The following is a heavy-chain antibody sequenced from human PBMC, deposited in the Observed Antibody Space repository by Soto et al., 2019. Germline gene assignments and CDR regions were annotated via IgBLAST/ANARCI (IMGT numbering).Heavy chain of an antibody. CDR1: GGSISSYY. Sequence: PSETLSLTCTVSGGSISSYYWSWIRQPPGKGLEWIGYIYYSGSTNYNPSLKSRVTISVDTSKNQFSLKLSSVTAADTAVYYCARHHDYGDSVSGYFDYWGQGTLVTVSS. CDR3: ARHHDYGDSVSGYFDY. D-gene: IGHD4-17*01. CDR2: IYYSGST. V-gene: IGHV4-59*08. J-gene: IGHJ4*02.